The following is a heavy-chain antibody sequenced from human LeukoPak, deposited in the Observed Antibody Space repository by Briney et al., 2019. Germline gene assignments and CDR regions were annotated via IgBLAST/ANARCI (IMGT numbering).Heavy chain of an antibody. CDR3: ARIHTVTTSDAFDI. CDR2: IDWDDDK. Sequence: ASSPALVKPTQTLTLTCTFSGFSLSTGGMCVSWIRQPPGKALEWLARIDWDDDKYYRTSLKTRLTISKDTSKNQVVLTMTNVDPVDTATYYCARIHTVTTSDAFDIWAKAQWSPSLQ. J-gene: IGHJ3*02. D-gene: IGHD4-17*01. CDR1: GFSLSTGGMC. V-gene: IGHV2-70*11.